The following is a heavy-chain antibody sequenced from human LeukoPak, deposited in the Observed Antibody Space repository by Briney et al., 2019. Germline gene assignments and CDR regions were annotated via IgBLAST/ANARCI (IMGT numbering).Heavy chain of an antibody. CDR2: INPNHGGT. CDR3: ARVASPYSSSWEYNWFDP. CDR1: GYTFTGYY. D-gene: IGHD6-13*01. V-gene: IGHV1-2*02. J-gene: IGHJ5*02. Sequence: ASVKVSCKASGYTFTGYYMHWVRQAPGQGLEWMAWINPNHGGTNYAQKFQGRVTMTRDTSISTAYMELSRLRSDDTAVYYCARVASPYSSSWEYNWFDPWGQGTLVTVSS.